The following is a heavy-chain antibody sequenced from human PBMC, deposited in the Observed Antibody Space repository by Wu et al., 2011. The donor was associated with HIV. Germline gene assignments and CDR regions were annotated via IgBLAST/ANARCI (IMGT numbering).Heavy chain of an antibody. CDR2: II. Sequence: QVQLVQSGAEVKKPGSSVKVSCKASGGNFRSHAIKWVRQAPGQGLEWMGGIIHAQRFQGRLTITTDESTSTAFMELSSLRSEDTAVYYCARDLPDNYYDSSPSYYMDVWGKGPRSP. CDR1: GGNFRSHA. D-gene: IGHD3-22*01. J-gene: IGHJ6*03. V-gene: IGHV1-69*01. CDR3: ARDLPDNYYDSSPSYYMDV.